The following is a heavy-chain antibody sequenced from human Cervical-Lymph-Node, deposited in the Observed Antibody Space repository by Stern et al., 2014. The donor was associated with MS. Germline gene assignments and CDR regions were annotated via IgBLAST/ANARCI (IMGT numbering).Heavy chain of an antibody. CDR3: VRKGYASGWYGYFDY. V-gene: IGHV1-18*01. CDR2: ISPHNGNT. CDR1: GYTFTSYG. Sequence: QVQLGQSGAEVKKPGASVKVSCKTSGYTFTSYGLSWVRQAPGQVLEWMGWISPHNGNTHYAPTLQGRVTMTIDTSTTTAYMELRSLRSDDTAVYYCVRKGYASGWYGYFDYWGQGTLVTVSS. D-gene: IGHD6-19*01. J-gene: IGHJ4*02.